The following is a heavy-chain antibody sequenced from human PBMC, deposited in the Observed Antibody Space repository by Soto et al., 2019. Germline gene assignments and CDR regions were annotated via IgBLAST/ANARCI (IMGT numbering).Heavy chain of an antibody. V-gene: IGHV3-49*03. D-gene: IGHD3-10*01. CDR2: IRSKAYGGTT. CDR1: GFTFGDYA. CDR3: TRARGLLWFGEPPFELLDP. J-gene: IGHJ5*02. Sequence: EVQLVESGGGLVQPGRSLRLSCTASGFTFGDYAMSWFRQAPGKGLEWVGFIRSKAYGGTTEYAASVKGRFTISRDDSKSIAYLQMNSLKTEDTAVYYCTRARGLLWFGEPPFELLDPWGQGTLVTVSS.